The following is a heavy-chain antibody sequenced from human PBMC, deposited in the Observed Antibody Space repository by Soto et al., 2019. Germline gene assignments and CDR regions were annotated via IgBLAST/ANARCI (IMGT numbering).Heavy chain of an antibody. J-gene: IGHJ6*03. Sequence: QVQLVESGGGVVQPGRSLRLSCAASGFTFSSYGMHWVRQAPGKGLEWVAVIWYDGSNKYYADSVKGRFTISRDNSKNTLYLQMTSLRAEDTAVYYCARDRVSGSGSYYYYYSSYMDVWGKGTTVTVSS. V-gene: IGHV3-33*01. D-gene: IGHD3-10*01. CDR3: ARDRVSGSGSYYYYYSSYMDV. CDR1: GFTFSSYG. CDR2: IWYDGSNK.